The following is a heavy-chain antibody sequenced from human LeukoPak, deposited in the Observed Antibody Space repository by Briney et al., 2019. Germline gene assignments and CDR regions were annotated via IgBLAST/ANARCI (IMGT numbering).Heavy chain of an antibody. Sequence: QPGGSLRLSCAASEFTFSSYSMRWVRQAPGKGLESVANIKEDGSEKYYVDSVKGRFTISRDNAESSLYLQMNSLTAEDTAVYYCVRGARYSNLWGQGTLVTVSS. V-gene: IGHV3-7*03. CDR2: IKEDGSEK. CDR1: EFTFSSYS. J-gene: IGHJ4*02. CDR3: VRGARYSNL. D-gene: IGHD6-13*01.